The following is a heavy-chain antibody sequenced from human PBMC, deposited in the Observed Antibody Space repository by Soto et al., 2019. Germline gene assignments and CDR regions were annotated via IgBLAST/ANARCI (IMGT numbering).Heavy chain of an antibody. CDR2: IRSKSNSYAT. V-gene: IGHV3-73*01. Sequence: EVQLVESGGGLVQPGGSLKLSCAVSGFTFSGSAMHWVRQASGKGLEWVGRIRSKSNSYATAYAASVKGRFTIYRDDSKNTAYLQMNSLKTEDTAVYYCTRGYGDCVRDYWGQGTLVTVSS. D-gene: IGHD4-17*01. J-gene: IGHJ4*02. CDR3: TRGYGDCVRDY. CDR1: GFTFSGSA.